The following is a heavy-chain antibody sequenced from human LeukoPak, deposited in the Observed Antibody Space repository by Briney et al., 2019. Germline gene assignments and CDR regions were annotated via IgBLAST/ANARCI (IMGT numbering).Heavy chain of an antibody. CDR3: VNLQPGGAFDI. V-gene: IGHV4-38-2*01. J-gene: IGHJ3*02. D-gene: IGHD4-11*01. CDR2: VYHIGTT. Sequence: SETLSLTCAVSGYSFSGGYYWGWVRQAPGKGQEWIGNVYHIGTTYINPSLRTRVTLSVATSKKQFFVTLRSVTAADTAVYYCVNLQPGGAFDIWGQGTMVTVSS. CDR1: GYSFSGGYY.